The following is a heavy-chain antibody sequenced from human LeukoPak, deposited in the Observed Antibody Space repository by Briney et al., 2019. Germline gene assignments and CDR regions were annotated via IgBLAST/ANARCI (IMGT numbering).Heavy chain of an antibody. J-gene: IGHJ3*02. D-gene: IGHD2-2*01. CDR2: IYYSGST. V-gene: IGHV4-31*03. CDR1: GGSISSGGYY. Sequence: PSQTLSLTCTVSGGSISSGGYYWSWNRQHPGKGLEWIGYIYYSGSTYYNPSLKSRVTISVDTSKNQFSLKPSSVTAADTAVYYCARDPRAPVRTRAFDIWGQGTMVTVSS. CDR3: ARDPRAPVRTRAFDI.